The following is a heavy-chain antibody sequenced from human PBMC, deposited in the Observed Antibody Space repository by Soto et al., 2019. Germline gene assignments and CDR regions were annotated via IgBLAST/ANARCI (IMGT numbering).Heavy chain of an antibody. Sequence: PGGSLRLSCAASGFTFSSYWMSWVRQAPGKGLEWVANIKQDGSEKYYVDSVKGRFTISRDNAKNSLYLQMNSLRAEDTAVYYCARDLEFEYSYALSDAFDIWGQGTMVTVSS. CDR3: ARDLEFEYSYALSDAFDI. CDR1: GFTFSSYW. V-gene: IGHV3-7*05. CDR2: IKQDGSEK. D-gene: IGHD5-18*01. J-gene: IGHJ3*02.